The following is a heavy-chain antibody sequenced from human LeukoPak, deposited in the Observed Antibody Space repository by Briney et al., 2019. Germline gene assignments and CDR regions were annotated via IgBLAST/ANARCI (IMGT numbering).Heavy chain of an antibody. V-gene: IGHV1-18*01. CDR3: ATNYYDSSGYYSIDY. CDR2: INTYNGNT. Sequence: GASVKVSCKASGYTFTRYGISWVRQAPGQGLEWMGWINTYNGNTDCAQKLQGRVTMTTDTSTSTAYMELRSLRSDDTALYYCATNYYDSSGYYSIDYWGQGTLVTVSS. D-gene: IGHD3-22*01. CDR1: GYTFTRYG. J-gene: IGHJ4*02.